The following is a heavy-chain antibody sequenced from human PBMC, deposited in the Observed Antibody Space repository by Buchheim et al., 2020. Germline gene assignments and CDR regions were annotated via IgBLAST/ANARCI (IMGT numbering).Heavy chain of an antibody. CDR1: GYTFTSYD. J-gene: IGHJ4*02. CDR3: ASLGRSNYYDSSGYYTYYFDY. CDR2: MNPNSGNT. Sequence: QVQPVQSGAEVKKPGASVKVSCKASGYTFTSYDINWVRQATGQGLEWMGWMNPNSGNTGYAQKFQGRVTMTRNTSISTAYMELSSLRSEDTAVYYCASLGRSNYYDSSGYYTYYFDYWGQGTL. V-gene: IGHV1-8*01. D-gene: IGHD3-22*01.